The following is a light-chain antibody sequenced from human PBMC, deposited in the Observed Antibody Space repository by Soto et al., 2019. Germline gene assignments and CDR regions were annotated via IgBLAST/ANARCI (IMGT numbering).Light chain of an antibody. CDR2: AAS. CDR3: QQSDSTPHT. CDR1: QSISSY. J-gene: IGKJ1*01. V-gene: IGKV1-39*01. Sequence: DIPMTPSHTSLSASVGDIVTITCRASQSISSYLNWYQQKPGKAPNLLIYAASSLQSGVPSRFSGSGSGTDFTFSISSLQPEDFATYYCQQSDSTPHTVGQGGKVDI.